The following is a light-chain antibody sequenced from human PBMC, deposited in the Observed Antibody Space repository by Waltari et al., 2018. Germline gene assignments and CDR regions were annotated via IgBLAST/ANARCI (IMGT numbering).Light chain of an antibody. Sequence: QSVLTQPPSASGTPGQRVTISCSGSSSNLGSNYVYWYQQLPGTAPKLLIYRNNQRPSGVPDRFSGSKSGTSASLAISGLRSEDEADYYCAAWDDSLSALWVFGGGTKLTVL. CDR3: AAWDDSLSALWV. J-gene: IGLJ3*02. V-gene: IGLV1-47*01. CDR1: SSNLGSNY. CDR2: RNN.